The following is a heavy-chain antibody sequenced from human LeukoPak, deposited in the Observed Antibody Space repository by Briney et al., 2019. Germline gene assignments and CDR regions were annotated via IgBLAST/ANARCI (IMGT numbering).Heavy chain of an antibody. V-gene: IGHV3-74*01. CDR1: GFTLSSYW. D-gene: IGHD6-13*01. CDR3: ARDEGYSSSWYTGYYYYYGMDV. CDR2: INSDGSST. Sequence: GGSLRLSCAASGFTLSSYWMHWVRQAPGKGLVWVSRINSDGSSTSYADSVKGRFTISRDNAKNTLYLQMNSLRAEDTAVYYCARDEGYSSSWYTGYYYYYGMDVWGQGTTVTASS. J-gene: IGHJ6*02.